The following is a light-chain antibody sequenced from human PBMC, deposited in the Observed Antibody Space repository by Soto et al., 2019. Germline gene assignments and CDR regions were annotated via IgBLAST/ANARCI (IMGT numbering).Light chain of an antibody. CDR2: GAF. CDR1: QSVSYN. J-gene: IGKJ4*01. CDR3: QHYKNWPPLT. V-gene: IGKV3-15*01. Sequence: EIVMTQSPATLSVSPGETATLSCRASQSVSYNLAWYQQKPGQGPRLLIYGAFTRAPGIPARFSGSGSATEFTLTISSPQSEDFAGYYCQHYKNWPPLTFGGGTKVEIK.